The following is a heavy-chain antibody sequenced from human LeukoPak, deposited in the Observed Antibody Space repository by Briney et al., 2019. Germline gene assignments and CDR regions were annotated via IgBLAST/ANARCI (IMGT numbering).Heavy chain of an antibody. CDR3: ARHILGGYYDYVWGSYRSPNDAFDI. CDR1: GGSISSYY. D-gene: IGHD3-16*02. J-gene: IGHJ3*02. Sequence: PSETLSLTCTVSGGSISSYYWSWIRQPPGKGLEWIGYIYYSGTTNYNPSLKSRVTISVDTSKNQFSLKLSSVTAADTAVYYCARHILGGYYDYVWGSYRSPNDAFDIWGQGTMVTVSS. V-gene: IGHV4-59*08. CDR2: IYYSGTT.